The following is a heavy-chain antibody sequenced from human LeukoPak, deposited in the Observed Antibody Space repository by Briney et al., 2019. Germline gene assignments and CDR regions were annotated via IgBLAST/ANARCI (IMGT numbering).Heavy chain of an antibody. CDR1: GYTFTGYY. Sequence: ASVKVSCKASGYTFTGYYMHWVRQAPGQGLEWMGWINPNSGGTNYAQKFQGRVTMTRDTSISTAYMELSRLRSDDTAVYYCARDHGYCSSTSCYNWFDPWGRGTLVTVSS. J-gene: IGHJ5*02. V-gene: IGHV1-2*02. CDR3: ARDHGYCSSTSCYNWFDP. D-gene: IGHD2-2*01. CDR2: INPNSGGT.